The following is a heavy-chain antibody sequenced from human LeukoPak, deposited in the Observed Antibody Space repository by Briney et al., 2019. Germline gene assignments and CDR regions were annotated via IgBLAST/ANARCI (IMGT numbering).Heavy chain of an antibody. D-gene: IGHD2-15*01. V-gene: IGHV4-61*01. J-gene: IGHJ5*02. Sequence: SETLSLTCTVSGGSVSRGSYYWSWIRQPPGKGLEWIGYIYYSGSTNYNPSLKSRVTISVDTSKNQFSLKLSSVTAADTAVYYCARDPRSSGYCSGGSCTDWFDPWGQGTLVTVSS. CDR1: GGSVSRGSYY. CDR3: ARDPRSSGYCSGGSCTDWFDP. CDR2: IYYSGST.